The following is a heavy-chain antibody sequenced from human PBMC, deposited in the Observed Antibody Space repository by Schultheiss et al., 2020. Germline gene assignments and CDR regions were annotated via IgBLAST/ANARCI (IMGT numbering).Heavy chain of an antibody. CDR3: AHSSGTVTTNYFDY. CDR1: GFSLSNARMG. D-gene: IGHD3-10*01. CDR2: IFSNDEK. J-gene: IGHJ4*01. V-gene: IGHV2-26*01. Sequence: SGPTLVKPTETLTLTCTVSGFSLSNARMGVSWIRQPPGKALEWLAHIFSNDEKSYSTSLKSRLIITKDTSKNQVVLRMMNMDPMDTATYYCAHSSGTVTTNYFDYWGHGTPVTVSA.